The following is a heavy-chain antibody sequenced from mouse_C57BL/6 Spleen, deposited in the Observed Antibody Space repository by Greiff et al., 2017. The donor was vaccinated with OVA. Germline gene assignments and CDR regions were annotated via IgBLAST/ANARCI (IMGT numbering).Heavy chain of an antibody. CDR1: GYTFTSYW. J-gene: IGHJ3*01. Sequence: HHPGSELVKPGASVKMSCKASGYTFTSYWITWVKQRPGQGLEWIGDIYPGSGSTNYNEKFKSKATLTVDTSSSTAYMQLSSLTSEDSAVEDCERERDGGGSFAYWGQGTLVTVSA. CDR3: ERERDGGGSFAY. V-gene: IGHV1-55*01. CDR2: IYPGSGST. D-gene: IGHD1-1*02.